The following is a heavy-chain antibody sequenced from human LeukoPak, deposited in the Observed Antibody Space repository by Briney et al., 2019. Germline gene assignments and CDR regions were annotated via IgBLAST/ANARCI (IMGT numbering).Heavy chain of an antibody. J-gene: IGHJ6*04. CDR2: ISAYNGNT. D-gene: IGHD4-17*01. V-gene: IGHV1-18*01. CDR3: ARDSYYGEIVGLDV. CDR1: GYTFTSYG. Sequence: ASVKVSCKASGYTFTSYGISWVRQAPGQGLEWMGWISAYNGNTSYAQKLQGRVTMTTDTSTSTAYMELRSLRSDDTAVYYCARDSYYGEIVGLDVWGKGTTVTVSS.